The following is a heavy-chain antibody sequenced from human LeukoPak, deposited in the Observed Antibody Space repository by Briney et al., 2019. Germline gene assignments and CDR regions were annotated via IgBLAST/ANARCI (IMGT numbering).Heavy chain of an antibody. Sequence: SETLSLTCTDSGESISGFYWTWIRQPPGKGLEWIGYIYYSGSTNYNPSLKSRVTISVDTSKNQFSLKLSSVTAADTAVYYCARGVVIAPQTFYSWGQGTLVTVSS. CDR1: GESISGFY. D-gene: IGHD2-21*01. J-gene: IGHJ5*02. V-gene: IGHV4-59*01. CDR3: ARGVVIAPQTFYS. CDR2: IYYSGST.